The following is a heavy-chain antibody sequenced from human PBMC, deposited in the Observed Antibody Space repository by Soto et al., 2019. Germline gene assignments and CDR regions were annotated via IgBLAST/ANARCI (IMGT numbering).Heavy chain of an antibody. J-gene: IGHJ1*01. CDR1: GFTFRSVA. Sequence: QVQLVESGGVVVQPGRYLRLSCEAYGFTFRSVAMHCVRQAPVKGLEWWAVISYDGISIYYADSVKGRFIVCRDNSKNTRYRQINSLRVDDTAVYYCAREFIIDVVPVTLGYFQHWCQGTLVTDS. V-gene: IGHV3-30-3*01. CDR2: ISYDGISI. D-gene: IGHD2-2*01. CDR3: AREFIIDVVPVTLGYFQH.